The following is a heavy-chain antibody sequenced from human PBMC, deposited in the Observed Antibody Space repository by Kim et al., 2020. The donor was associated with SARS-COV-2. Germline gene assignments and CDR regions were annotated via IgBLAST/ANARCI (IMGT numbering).Heavy chain of an antibody. Sequence: GESLKISCKGSGYSFNSYWIGWVRQMPGKGLEWVGIIYPGDSDTRYSPSFQGQVTIPADKSMSTAYLQWSSLKASDTAMYYCARRYSSSWLFDYWGQGTLVTVSS. CDR2: IYPGDSDT. J-gene: IGHJ4*02. CDR3: ARRYSSSWLFDY. D-gene: IGHD6-13*01. V-gene: IGHV5-51*01. CDR1: GYSFNSYW.